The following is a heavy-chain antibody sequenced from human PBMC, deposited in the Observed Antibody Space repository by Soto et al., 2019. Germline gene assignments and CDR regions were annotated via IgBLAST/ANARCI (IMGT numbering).Heavy chain of an antibody. CDR3: ARAVTAMVLWTDFDY. Sequence: QVQLVQSGVEVKKPGSSVKVSCKASGGTFSSYAISWVRQAPGQGLEWMGGIIPIFGTANYAQKFQGRVTITADESTSTADMELSSLRSEDTAVYYCARAVTAMVLWTDFDYWGQGTLVTVSS. J-gene: IGHJ4*02. CDR2: IIPIFGTA. V-gene: IGHV1-69*01. D-gene: IGHD5-18*01. CDR1: GGTFSSYA.